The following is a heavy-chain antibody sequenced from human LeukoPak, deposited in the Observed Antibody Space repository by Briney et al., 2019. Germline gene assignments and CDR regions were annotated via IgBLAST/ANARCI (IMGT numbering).Heavy chain of an antibody. D-gene: IGHD1-26*01. CDR2: IRASSSSK. J-gene: IGHJ6*02. CDR3: ARSQAILGGTYYHYGMDV. CDR1: GFTFTSDS. Sequence: PGGSLRLSCAASGFTFTSDSMNWVRQAPGRGLEWLSYIRASSSSKYYADSLRGWFSISRDNAKNSVFLQMNSLRDDDTAVSHCARSQAILGGTYYHYGMDVSGQGTTVTVPS. V-gene: IGHV3-48*02.